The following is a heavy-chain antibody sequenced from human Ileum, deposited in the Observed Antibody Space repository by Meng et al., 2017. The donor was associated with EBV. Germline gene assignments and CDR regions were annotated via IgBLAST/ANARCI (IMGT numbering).Heavy chain of an antibody. Sequence: QAQLVETGAEVKKPGVSVKLASKALRHTFTRYPIHWVRQAPGQRPEWMGWINTDNGETEFSQKFQGRVTITRDTSATTAYMELISLRSEDTAVYYCASRPGFNIGPFDFWGQGTLVTVSS. D-gene: IGHD3/OR15-3a*01. V-gene: IGHV1-3*04. J-gene: IGHJ4*02. CDR2: INTDNGET. CDR1: RHTFTRYP. CDR3: ASRPGFNIGPFDF.